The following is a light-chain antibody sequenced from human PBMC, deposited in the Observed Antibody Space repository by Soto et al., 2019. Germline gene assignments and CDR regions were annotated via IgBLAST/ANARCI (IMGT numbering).Light chain of an antibody. J-gene: IGLJ1*01. CDR1: SXDVGGYSY. CDR2: EVS. V-gene: IGLV2-14*01. Sequence: QSVLTQPASVSGSPGQSITISCTGTSXDVGGYSYVSWYQQHPGKAPKLMIYEVSNRPSGVSNRFSGSKSGNTASLTISGLQAEDEADYYCSSYTSSSTLYVFGTGTKVTVL. CDR3: SSYTSSSTLYV.